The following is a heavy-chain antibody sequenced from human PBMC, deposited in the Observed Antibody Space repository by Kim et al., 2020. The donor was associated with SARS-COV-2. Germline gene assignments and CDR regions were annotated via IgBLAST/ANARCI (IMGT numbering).Heavy chain of an antibody. CDR2: YTGST. Sequence: YTGSTYYSPSLKGRVTIAVDTSKNQFSLKLSSVTASETAVYYCTRQGGGDYWGQGTLVTVSS. V-gene: IGHV4-39*01. D-gene: IGHD3-16*01. J-gene: IGHJ4*02. CDR3: TRQGGGDY.